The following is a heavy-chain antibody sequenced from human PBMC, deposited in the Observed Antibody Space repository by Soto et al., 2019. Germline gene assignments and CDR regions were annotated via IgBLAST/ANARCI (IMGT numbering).Heavy chain of an antibody. CDR2: ISHDGRKK. J-gene: IGHJ4*02. CDR1: GFTFSTYG. V-gene: IGHV3-30*18. CDR3: AKDIHAARDGNHYAADY. Sequence: QVQVVESGGGVVQPGRSLTLSCAASGFTFSTYGMHWVRQAPGKGLEWVSIISHDGRKKWYADSVQGRFAISRDNTMNTLYLQLNSLRTEDTDMYYCAKDIHAARDGNHYAADYWGQGTLVTVSS. D-gene: IGHD4-17*01.